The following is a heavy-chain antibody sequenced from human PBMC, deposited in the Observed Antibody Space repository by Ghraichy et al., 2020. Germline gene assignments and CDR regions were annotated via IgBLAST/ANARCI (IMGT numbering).Heavy chain of an antibody. Sequence: GESLNISCEGSGFNFRKHEPSWVRQAPGKGLEWVSTVSGSGSDTYYADSVRGRFTISRDNSKNTLYLQMNSLRVEDSFVYYCAKSGSVAGSYYFDYWGQGTLVNVSS. CDR1: GFNFRKHE. D-gene: IGHD6-19*01. CDR3: AKSGSVAGSYYFDY. J-gene: IGHJ4*02. CDR2: VSGSGSDT. V-gene: IGHV3-23*01.